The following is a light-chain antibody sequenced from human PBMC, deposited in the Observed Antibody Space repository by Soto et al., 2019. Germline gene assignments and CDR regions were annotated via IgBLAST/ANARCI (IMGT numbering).Light chain of an antibody. J-gene: IGKJ2*01. CDR3: QQYTSYPYT. Sequence: DIQMTQSPSTLSASVGDRVTITCRASQSISSWLAWYQQKPGKAPKLLIYDASSLESGVPSRFSGSGSGTEFTLTISSLQPDDFATYYCQQYTSYPYTFGQGTKLEIK. CDR1: QSISSW. V-gene: IGKV1-5*01. CDR2: DAS.